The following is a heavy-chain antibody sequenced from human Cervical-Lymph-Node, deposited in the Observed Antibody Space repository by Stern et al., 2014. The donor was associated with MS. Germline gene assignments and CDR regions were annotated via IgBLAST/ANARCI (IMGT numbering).Heavy chain of an antibody. CDR2: IYYRGSP. CDR1: GGSVSSGSYY. Sequence: QVQLVESGPGLVKPSATLSLTCTVSGGSVSSGSYYWSWIPPPPGKGLEWIGYIYYRGSPNYNPSLKSRVTISVDTSKNQFSLKLSSVTAADTAVYYCARDRWDSSHPLDYWGQGTLVTVSS. J-gene: IGHJ4*02. D-gene: IGHD3-22*01. V-gene: IGHV4-61*01. CDR3: ARDRWDSSHPLDY.